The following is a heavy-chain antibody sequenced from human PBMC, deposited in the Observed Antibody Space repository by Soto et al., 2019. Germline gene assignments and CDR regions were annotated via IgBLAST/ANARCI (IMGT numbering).Heavy chain of an antibody. CDR3: VKDVLGYCSAGTCFPDSYFDY. V-gene: IGHV3-9*01. CDR2: ISWNSGTK. D-gene: IGHD2-15*01. J-gene: IGHJ4*02. CDR1: GFTFDDYS. Sequence: PXGSLRLSCAASGFTFDDYSMHWVGQAPGKGLEWVSGISWNSGTKGYADSVKGRFTISRDNAKNSLYLQMSGLRAEDTAFYYCVKDVLGYCSAGTCFPDSYFDYCGQRALVTVSS.